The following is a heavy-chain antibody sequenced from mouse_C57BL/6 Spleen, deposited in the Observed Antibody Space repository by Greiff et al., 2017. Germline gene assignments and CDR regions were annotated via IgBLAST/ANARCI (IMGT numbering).Heavy chain of an antibody. J-gene: IGHJ3*01. D-gene: IGHD3-3*01. CDR1: GFTFSSYG. Sequence: EVQVVESGGDLVKPGGSLKLSCAASGFTFSSYGMSWVRQTPDKRLEWVATISSGGSYTYYPDSVKGRFTISRDNAKNTLYLQMSSLKSEDTAMYYCAIPGTARFAYWGQGTLVTVSA. CDR3: AIPGTARFAY. CDR2: ISSGGSYT. V-gene: IGHV5-6*01.